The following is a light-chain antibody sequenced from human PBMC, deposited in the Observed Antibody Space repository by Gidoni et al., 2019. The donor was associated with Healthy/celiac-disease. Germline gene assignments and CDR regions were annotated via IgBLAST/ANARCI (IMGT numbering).Light chain of an antibody. CDR3: QQYGSSPPAMYT. Sequence: EIVLTQSPGTLCLSPGERATLSCRASQSVSSTYLAWYQQKPGQAPRLLIYGASSSSTGIPDRFSGSGSGTDFTLTISRLEPADFAVYYCQQYGSSPPAMYTFGQGTKLEIK. CDR1: QSVSSTY. J-gene: IGKJ2*01. V-gene: IGKV3-20*01. CDR2: GAS.